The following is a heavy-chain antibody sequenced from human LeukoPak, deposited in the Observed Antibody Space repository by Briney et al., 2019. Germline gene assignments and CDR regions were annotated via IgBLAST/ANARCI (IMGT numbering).Heavy chain of an antibody. V-gene: IGHV3-30-3*01. J-gene: IGHJ4*02. CDR3: ARETGSAVGSTDFDY. D-gene: IGHD4-17*01. CDR2: ISYDGSNK. CDR1: GFTFSSYA. Sequence: PGGSLRLSCAASGFTFSSYAMHWVRQAPGKGLEWVAVISYDGSNKYHADSVKGRFTVSRDNSKNTLYLQMNSLRAEDTAVYYCARETGSAVGSTDFDYWGQGTLVTVSS.